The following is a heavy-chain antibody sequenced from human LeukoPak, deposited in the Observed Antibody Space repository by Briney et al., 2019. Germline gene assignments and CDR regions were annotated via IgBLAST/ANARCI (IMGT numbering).Heavy chain of an antibody. D-gene: IGHD5-18*01. Sequence: SETLSLTCTVSGGSFGSYYWSWIRQPPGKGLEWIGYIYYSGSTNYNPSLKSRVTISVDTSKNQFSLKLSSVTAADTAVYYCARDRGSEYIYADNPAVPYMDVWGKGTTVTVSS. V-gene: IGHV4-59*01. CDR1: GGSFGSYY. CDR3: ARDRGSEYIYADNPAVPYMDV. J-gene: IGHJ6*03. CDR2: IYYSGST.